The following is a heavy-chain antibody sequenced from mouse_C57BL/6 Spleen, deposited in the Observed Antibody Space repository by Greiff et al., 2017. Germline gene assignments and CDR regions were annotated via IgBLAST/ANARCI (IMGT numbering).Heavy chain of an antibody. CDR2: IWRGGST. CDR1: GFSLTSYG. Sequence: VQLQQSGPGLVQPSPSLSITCTVSGFSLTSYGVHWVRQSPGKGLEWLGVIWRGGSTDYNAAFMSRLSITKDNSKSQVFFKMNSLQADDTAIYYCAKLITSVVAEAMDYWGQGTSVTVSS. J-gene: IGHJ4*01. D-gene: IGHD1-1*01. CDR3: AKLITSVVAEAMDY. V-gene: IGHV2-5*01.